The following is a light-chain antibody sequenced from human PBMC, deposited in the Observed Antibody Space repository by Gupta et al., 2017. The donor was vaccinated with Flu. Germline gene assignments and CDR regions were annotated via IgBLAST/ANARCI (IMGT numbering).Light chain of an antibody. CDR3: QRECTSPLT. CDR1: QSSSSDY. CDR2: GAS. V-gene: IGKV3-20*01. J-gene: IGKJ4*01. Sequence: ESVLTQSPDTLSLSPGERATLSCRTSQSSSSDYLAWYQQKPGQAPSLLIYGASSRATGIPDRFSGSGSGTDFTLTISSLEPDDFAVYYCQRECTSPLTFGGGTKVEIK.